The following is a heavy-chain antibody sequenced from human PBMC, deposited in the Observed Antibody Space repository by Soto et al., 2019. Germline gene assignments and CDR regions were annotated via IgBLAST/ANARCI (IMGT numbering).Heavy chain of an antibody. CDR2: IIPIFGTA. CDR3: AREWSAVTPYNWFDP. J-gene: IGHJ5*02. V-gene: IGHV1-69*12. Sequence: QVQLVQSGAEVKKPGSSVKVSCKASGGTFSSYAISWVRQAPGQGLEWMGGIIPIFGTANYAQKFQGRVTIXXDXSXXTAYMELSSLRSEDTAVYYCAREWSAVTPYNWFDPWGQGTLVTVSS. CDR1: GGTFSSYA. D-gene: IGHD4-17*01.